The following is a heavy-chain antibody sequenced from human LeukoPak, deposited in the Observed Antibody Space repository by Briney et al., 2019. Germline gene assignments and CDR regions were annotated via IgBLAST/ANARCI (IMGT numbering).Heavy chain of an antibody. Sequence: QSGGSLRLSCAASGFTFSSYAMSWVRQAPGKGLEWVSVIYSGGSTYYADSVKGRFTISRDNSKNTLYLQMNSLRAEDTAVYYCARDHGYYDSSGYLDYWGQGTLVTVSS. V-gene: IGHV3-66*01. CDR1: GFTFSSYA. CDR3: ARDHGYYDSSGYLDY. D-gene: IGHD3-22*01. CDR2: IYSGGST. J-gene: IGHJ4*02.